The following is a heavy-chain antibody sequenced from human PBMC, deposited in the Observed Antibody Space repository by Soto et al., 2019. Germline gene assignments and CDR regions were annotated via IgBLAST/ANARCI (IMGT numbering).Heavy chain of an antibody. Sequence: SETLSLTCTVSGGSISSYYWSWIRQPPGKGLEWIGYIYYSGSTNYNPSLKSRVTISVDTSKNQFSLKLSSVTAADTAVYYCASHTPAISNSDHWGQGTLVTVSS. J-gene: IGHJ4*02. D-gene: IGHD2-15*01. CDR3: ASHTPAISNSDH. CDR1: GGSISSYY. CDR2: IYYSGST. V-gene: IGHV4-59*08.